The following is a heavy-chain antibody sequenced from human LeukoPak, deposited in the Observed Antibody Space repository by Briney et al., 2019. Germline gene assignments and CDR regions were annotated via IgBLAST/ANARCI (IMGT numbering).Heavy chain of an antibody. J-gene: IGHJ4*02. CDR3: ARTRRNVLGEVVTLFDY. CDR1: GYTFTSYA. D-gene: IGHD4-23*01. Sequence: ASVKVSCKASGYTFTSYAISWVRQAPGQGLEWMGWISAYNGHANYAQKLQGRVTMTTDTSTSIVYMELRSLRSDDTAVYYCARTRRNVLGEVVTLFDYWGQGTLVTVSS. CDR2: ISAYNGHA. V-gene: IGHV1-18*01.